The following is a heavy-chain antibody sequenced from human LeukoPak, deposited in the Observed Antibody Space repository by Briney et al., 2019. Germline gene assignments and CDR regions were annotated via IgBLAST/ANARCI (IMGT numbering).Heavy chain of an antibody. CDR2: ISGSGGST. V-gene: IGHV3-23*01. J-gene: IGHJ6*03. CDR3: AKGGIRFLEGYYMDV. D-gene: IGHD3-3*01. CDR1: GFTFSSYV. Sequence: GGSLRLSCAASGFTFSSYVMNWVRQALGEGLEWVSAISGSGGSTYYAHSVKGRFTISRDNSNNTLFLQMNSLRAEDTALYYCAKGGIRFLEGYYMDVWGKGTTVTVSS.